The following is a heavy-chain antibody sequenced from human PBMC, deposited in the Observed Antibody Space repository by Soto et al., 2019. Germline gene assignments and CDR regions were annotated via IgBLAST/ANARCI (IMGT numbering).Heavy chain of an antibody. Sequence: QVQLVESGGGVVQPGRSLRLSCAASGFTFSSYAMHWVRQAPGKGLEWVAVISYDGSNKYYADSVKGRFTISRDNSKNTLYLQMNSLRAEDTAVYYCARGQPPNFDWLTYDYGMDVWGQGTTVTVSS. CDR1: GFTFSSYA. CDR2: ISYDGSNK. V-gene: IGHV3-30-3*01. J-gene: IGHJ6*02. D-gene: IGHD3-9*01. CDR3: ARGQPPNFDWLTYDYGMDV.